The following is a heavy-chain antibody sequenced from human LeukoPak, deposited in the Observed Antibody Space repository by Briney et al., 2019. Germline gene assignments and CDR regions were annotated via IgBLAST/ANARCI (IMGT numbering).Heavy chain of an antibody. V-gene: IGHV4-31*03. CDR1: GGSISSGGYY. D-gene: IGHD4-17*01. Sequence: PSETLSLTCTVSGGSISSGGYYWSWIRQHPGKGLEWIGYIYYSGSTYYNPSLKSRVTISVDTSKNQYSLKLSSVTAADTAVYYCARVPDYGDYVGCLDYWGQGTLVTVSS. J-gene: IGHJ4*02. CDR3: ARVPDYGDYVGCLDY. CDR2: IYYSGST.